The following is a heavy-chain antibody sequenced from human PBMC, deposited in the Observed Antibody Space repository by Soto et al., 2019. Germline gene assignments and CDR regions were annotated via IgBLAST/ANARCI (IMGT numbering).Heavy chain of an antibody. V-gene: IGHV3-64*01. Sequence: EVQLVESGRGLVQPGGSLRLSCAASGFTFSRYAMHWVRQAPGKGLEYVSTISSNGGSTYYANSVKGRFTISRDNSKNTLYLQMGSLRAEDMAVYYCARAADYRGYYYGMDVWGQVTTVTVSS. D-gene: IGHD4-4*01. J-gene: IGHJ6*02. CDR3: ARAADYRGYYYGMDV. CDR1: GFTFSRYA. CDR2: ISSNGGST.